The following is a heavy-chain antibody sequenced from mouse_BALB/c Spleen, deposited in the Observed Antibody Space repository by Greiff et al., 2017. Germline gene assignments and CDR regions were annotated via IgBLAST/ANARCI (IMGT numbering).Heavy chain of an antibody. CDR1: GFTFSSYG. CDR3: ARREDYYGSSYWYFDV. J-gene: IGHJ1*01. CDR2: ISSGGSYT. D-gene: IGHD1-1*01. V-gene: IGHV5-6*02. Sequence: EVKLMESGGDLVKPGGSLKLSCAASGFTFSSYGMSWVRQTPDKRLEWVATISSGGSYTYYPDSVKGRFTISRDNAKNTLYLQMSSLKSEDTAMHYCARREDYYGSSYWYFDVWGAGTTVTVSS.